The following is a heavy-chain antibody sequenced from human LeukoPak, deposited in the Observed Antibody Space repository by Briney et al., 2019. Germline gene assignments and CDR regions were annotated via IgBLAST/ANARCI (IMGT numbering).Heavy chain of an antibody. V-gene: IGHV3-7*01. CDR1: AFTFSSSSSAFTFSSSW. Sequence: GGSLRLSCADSAFTFSSSSSAFTFSSSWMVWVRQAPGKGLEWVANLKEAGSVENYLDSVKGRFTISRDNAKNSLYLQMNSLTAEDTAVYYCARGAAYNRFGHWGQGALVTVSS. D-gene: IGHD1-1*01. J-gene: IGHJ4*02. CDR3: ARGAAYNRFGH. CDR2: LKEAGSVE.